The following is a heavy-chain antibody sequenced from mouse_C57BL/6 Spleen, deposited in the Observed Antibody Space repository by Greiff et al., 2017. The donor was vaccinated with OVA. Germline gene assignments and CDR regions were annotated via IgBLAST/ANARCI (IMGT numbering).Heavy chain of an antibody. CDR3: ARHSYYYGSSYDFDY. CDR2: IYPGDGDT. D-gene: IGHD1-1*01. V-gene: IGHV1-82*01. J-gene: IGHJ2*01. Sequence: VQLQESGPELVKPGASVKISCKASGYAFSSSWMNWVKQRPGKGLEWIGRIYPGDGDTNYNGKFKGKATLTADKSSSTAYMQLSSLTSEDSAVYFCARHSYYYGSSYDFDYWGQGTTLTVSS. CDR1: GYAFSSSW.